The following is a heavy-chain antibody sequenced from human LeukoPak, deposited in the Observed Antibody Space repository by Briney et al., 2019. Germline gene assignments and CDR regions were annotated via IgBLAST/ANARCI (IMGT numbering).Heavy chain of an antibody. CDR1: GYTFTNYD. Sequence: ASVKVSCKDSGYTFTNYDINWVRLATGQGREWMGWMNPNSGNTGYAQKFQGRVTMTRNTSVSTAYMDLSSLRSEDTAVYYCARGSSGDYSVSGSAWFDPWGQGTLVTVSS. D-gene: IGHD3-10*01. CDR2: MNPNSGNT. J-gene: IGHJ5*02. CDR3: ARGSSGDYSVSGSAWFDP. V-gene: IGHV1-8*01.